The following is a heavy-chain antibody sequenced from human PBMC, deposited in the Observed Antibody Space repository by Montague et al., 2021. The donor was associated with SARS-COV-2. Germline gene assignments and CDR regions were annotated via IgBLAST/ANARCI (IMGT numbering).Heavy chain of an antibody. D-gene: IGHD1-14*01. Sequence: SETLSLTCTVSGASINAYYWTWIRQPPGKGLEYIGFTYYSGSANYNPSLKSRVTIPVDTSKNQFSLKMSSVTAADTAVYYCARHDNREGGFDIWGQGTKVIVSS. J-gene: IGHJ3*02. CDR2: TYYSGSA. CDR3: ARHDNREGGFDI. CDR1: GASINAYY. V-gene: IGHV4-59*08.